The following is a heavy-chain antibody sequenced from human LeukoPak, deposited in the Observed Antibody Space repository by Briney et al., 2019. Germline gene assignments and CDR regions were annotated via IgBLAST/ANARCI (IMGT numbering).Heavy chain of an antibody. CDR3: VRHAATRHNYGMDV. D-gene: IGHD6-13*01. J-gene: IGHJ6*02. V-gene: IGHV4-61*08. CDR2: IYTSGST. Sequence: SETLSLTCTVSGGSISSGGYYWSWIRQHPGKGLEWIGYIYTSGSTNYNPSLKSRVTISVDTSKNQFSLKLSSVTAADTAVYYCVRHAATRHNYGMDVWGQGTTVTVSS. CDR1: GGSISSGGYY.